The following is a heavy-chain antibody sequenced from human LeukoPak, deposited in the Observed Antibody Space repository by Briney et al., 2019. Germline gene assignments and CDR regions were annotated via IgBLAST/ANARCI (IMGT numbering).Heavy chain of an antibody. D-gene: IGHD3-3*01. CDR1: GYSISSGYY. J-gene: IGHJ4*02. Sequence: SETLSLTCAVSGYSISSGYYWGWIRQPPGKGLEWIGSIYHSGSTYYNPSLKSRVTISVDTSKNQFSLKLSSVTAADTAVYYCARHPKYYDFWGGYYPYYFDYWGQGTLVTVSP. V-gene: IGHV4-38-2*01. CDR2: IYHSGST. CDR3: ARHPKYYDFWGGYYPYYFDY.